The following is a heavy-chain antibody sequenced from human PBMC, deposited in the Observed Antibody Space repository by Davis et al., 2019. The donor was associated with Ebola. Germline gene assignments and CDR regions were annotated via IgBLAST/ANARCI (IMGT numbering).Heavy chain of an antibody. Sequence: ASSKVSCKASGYTFTSYFMHWVRQAPGQGLEWMGVINPCGGGPTYAQKFQGRVTMTRDTSISTAYMELSRLRSDDTAVYYCARVSMSGYDPYFDYWGQGTLVTVSS. V-gene: IGHV1-2*02. D-gene: IGHD5-12*01. J-gene: IGHJ4*02. CDR2: INPCGGGP. CDR1: GYTFTSYF. CDR3: ARVSMSGYDPYFDY.